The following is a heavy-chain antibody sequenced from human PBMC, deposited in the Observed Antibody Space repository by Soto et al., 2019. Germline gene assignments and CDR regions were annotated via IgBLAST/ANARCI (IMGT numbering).Heavy chain of an antibody. J-gene: IGHJ5*02. D-gene: IGHD3-10*01. CDR3: ARDNSWDYGSGLMAWWFDP. CDR2: INPNGTST. Sequence: QVQLVQSGAEVKKPGASVKVSCKASGYIFSSHYMHWVRQAPGQGLEWMGLINPNGTSTIYAQKLQGRITMTRDPSKSTEYMELSSMRSEDTAVYYCARDNSWDYGSGLMAWWFDPWGQGTLVTVSS. V-gene: IGHV1-46*04. CDR1: GYIFSSHY.